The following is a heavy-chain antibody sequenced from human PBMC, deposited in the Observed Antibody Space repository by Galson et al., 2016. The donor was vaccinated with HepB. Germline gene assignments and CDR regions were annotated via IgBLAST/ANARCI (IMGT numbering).Heavy chain of an antibody. J-gene: IGHJ3*01. CDR2: INPYSGVT. V-gene: IGHV1-2*04. D-gene: IGHD2-15*01. CDR3: AKGGCGGGRCLSDPDLNAFDV. Sequence: SVKVSCKASGYSFIGYYIHWVRQTPGQGLEWLGWINPYSGVTSYAQKFQAWVTLTRDTSISTAYMELSGLRSDDTAIYYCAKGGCGGGRCLSDPDLNAFDVWGQGTMVTVSS. CDR1: GYSFIGYY.